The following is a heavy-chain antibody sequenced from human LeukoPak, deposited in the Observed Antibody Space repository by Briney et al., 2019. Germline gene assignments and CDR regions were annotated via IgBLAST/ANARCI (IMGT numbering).Heavy chain of an antibody. CDR3: TTYSGLHERRYGFDI. D-gene: IGHD2-15*01. CDR1: GFTVSSNY. Sequence: GGSLRLSCAASGFTVSSNYMTWVRQAPGKGLEWVSVIYPGGSAYYIDSVKGRFTISRDNSKNTLYLQMNSLVAEDTAVYYCTTYSGLHERRYGFDIWGRGTMVTVSS. J-gene: IGHJ3*02. V-gene: IGHV3-53*01. CDR2: IYPGGSA.